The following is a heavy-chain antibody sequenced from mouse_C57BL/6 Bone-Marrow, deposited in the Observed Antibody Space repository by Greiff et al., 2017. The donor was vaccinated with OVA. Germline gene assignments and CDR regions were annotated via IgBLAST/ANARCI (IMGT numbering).Heavy chain of an antibody. CDR3: AGWGGNPFAMDY. Sequence: VQLQQSGPELVKPGASVKISCKASGYSFTSYYIHWVKQRPGQGLEWIGWIYPGSGNTKYNEKFKGKATLTADTSSSTAYMQLSSLTSEDAAVYYCAGWGGNPFAMDYWGQGTSVTVSS. CDR2: IYPGSGNT. CDR1: GYSFTSYY. J-gene: IGHJ4*01. D-gene: IGHD2-1*01. V-gene: IGHV1-66*01.